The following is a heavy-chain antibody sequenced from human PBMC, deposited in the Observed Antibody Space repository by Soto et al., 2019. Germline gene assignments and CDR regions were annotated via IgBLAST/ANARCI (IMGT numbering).Heavy chain of an antibody. J-gene: IGHJ4*02. CDR3: ASSIN. Sequence: PEGSLRLSCAASGFPFSSYGMHWVRQAPGKGLDWVGVIWYDGSNKDYAESVKGRFTISRDNSKNILYLQMNSLRADDTAVYYCASSINWRQGTLVTVSS. CDR1: GFPFSSYG. V-gene: IGHV3-33*03. CDR2: IWYDGSNK.